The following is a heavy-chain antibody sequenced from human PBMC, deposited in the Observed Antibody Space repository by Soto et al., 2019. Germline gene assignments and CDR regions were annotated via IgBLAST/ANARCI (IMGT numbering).Heavy chain of an antibody. V-gene: IGHV3-23*01. CDR2: ISGSGGSS. CDR3: AKEGNYYGWGSRFDP. CDR1: GFTFSSYA. D-gene: IGHD3-10*01. Sequence: EVQLLESGGGLVQPGGSLRLSCAASGFTFSSYAMSWVRQAPGKGLEWVPAISGSGGSSYYADSVKGRFTISRDKSKNTLYLQMTSLRAEDTAVYHCAKEGNYYGWGSRFDPWGQGTLVTVSS. J-gene: IGHJ5*02.